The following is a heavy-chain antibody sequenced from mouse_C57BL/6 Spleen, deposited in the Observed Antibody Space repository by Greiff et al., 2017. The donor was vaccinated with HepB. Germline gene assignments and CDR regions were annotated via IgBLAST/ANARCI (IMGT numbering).Heavy chain of an antibody. V-gene: IGHV1-80*01. CDR2: IYPGDGDT. Sequence: QVTLKESGAELVKPGASVKISCKASGYAFSSYWMNWVKQRPGKGLEWIGQIYPGDGDTNYNGKFKGKATLTADKSSSTAYMQLSSLTSEDSAVYFCARMNYGSSSFDYWGQGTTLTVSS. CDR1: GYAFSSYW. D-gene: IGHD1-1*01. J-gene: IGHJ2*01. CDR3: ARMNYGSSSFDY.